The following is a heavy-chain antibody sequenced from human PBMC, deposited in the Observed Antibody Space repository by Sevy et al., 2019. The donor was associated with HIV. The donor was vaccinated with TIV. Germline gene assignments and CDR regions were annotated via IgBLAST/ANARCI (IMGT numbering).Heavy chain of an antibody. CDR1: GGTFSSYA. CDR2: IIPIFGTA. CDR3: ARDRRATGYSSGWYPNWFDP. J-gene: IGHJ5*02. D-gene: IGHD6-19*01. V-gene: IGHV1-69*06. Sequence: ASVKVSCKASGGTFSSYAISWVRQAPGQGLEWMGGIIPIFGTANYAQKFQGRVTITADKSTSTAYMELGSLRSEDTAVYYCARDRRATGYSSGWYPNWFDPWGQGTLVTVSS.